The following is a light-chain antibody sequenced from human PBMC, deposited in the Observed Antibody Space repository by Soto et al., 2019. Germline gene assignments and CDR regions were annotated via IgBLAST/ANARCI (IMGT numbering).Light chain of an antibody. Sequence: SYVLTQPPSMSVAPGQTARITCGGNNIGSTSVHWYQQKPGQAPVVVVHNDRDRPSGIPERFSGSSSGNTATLTISRVEEGDEAEYYCQVWDTSSDHRGVFGGGTKLTVL. CDR2: NDR. J-gene: IGLJ3*02. CDR3: QVWDTSSDHRGV. V-gene: IGLV3-21*02. CDR1: NIGSTS.